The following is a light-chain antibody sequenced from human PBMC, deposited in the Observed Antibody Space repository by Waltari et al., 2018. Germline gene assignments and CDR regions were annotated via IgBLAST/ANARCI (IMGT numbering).Light chain of an antibody. CDR2: TAS. Sequence: DIQMTQSPSSLSASVGDRVTITCRGSQAIGYDLGWFQQNPGKAPKRLIHTASNLQSGVPSRFSGSGSGTEFTLTSSSLQPEDFATYYCLQYGNYPLAFGQGTNLEIK. CDR1: QAIGYD. V-gene: IGKV1-17*01. CDR3: LQYGNYPLA. J-gene: IGKJ2*01.